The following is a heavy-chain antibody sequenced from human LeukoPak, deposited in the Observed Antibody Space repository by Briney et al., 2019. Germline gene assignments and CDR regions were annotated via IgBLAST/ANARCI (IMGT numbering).Heavy chain of an antibody. CDR3: ARDKGADY. D-gene: IGHD3-16*01. V-gene: IGHV4-30-2*01. J-gene: IGHJ4*02. Sequence: PSETLSLTCTVSGGSISSGSYYWSWIRQPPGKGLEWIGYIYHSGSTYYNPSLKSRVTISVDRSKNQFSLKLSSVTAADTAVYYCARDKGADYWGQGTLVTVSS. CDR2: IYHSGST. CDR1: GGSISSGSYY.